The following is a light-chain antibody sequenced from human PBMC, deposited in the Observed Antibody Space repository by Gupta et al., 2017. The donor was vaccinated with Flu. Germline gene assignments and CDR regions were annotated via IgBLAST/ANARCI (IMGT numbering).Light chain of an antibody. Sequence: QSAPTQPASVSGSPAQSITITCTGTSSDIGGYNYVSWYQQHPGTAPKLMMCDVSNRPSGVPTRFSGSKSGTTASLTISGLQEEEEADYYCSACKNTNTLLVFGGGTKLTVL. CDR3: SACKNTNTLLV. J-gene: IGLJ2*01. CDR1: SSDIGGYNY. CDR2: DVS. V-gene: IGLV2-14*01.